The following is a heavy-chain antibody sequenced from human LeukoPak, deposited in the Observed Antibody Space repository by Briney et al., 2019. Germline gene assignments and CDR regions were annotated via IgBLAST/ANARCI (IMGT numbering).Heavy chain of an antibody. CDR2: ISGSGGST. V-gene: IGHV3-23*01. CDR1: GFTFSSYA. J-gene: IGHJ5*02. CDR3: AKDPCSSTSCYPYDWFDP. Sequence: GGSLRLSCAASGFTFSSYAMSWVRQAPGKGLEWVSAISGSGGSTYYADSVKGRFTISRDNSKNTLYLQMNSLRAEDTAVYYCAKDPCSSTSCYPYDWFDPWGQGTLVTVSS. D-gene: IGHD2-2*01.